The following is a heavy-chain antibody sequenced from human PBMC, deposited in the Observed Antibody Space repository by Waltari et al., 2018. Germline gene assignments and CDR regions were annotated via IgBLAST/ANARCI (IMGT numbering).Heavy chain of an antibody. CDR2: IKQDGSEK. Sequence: VQLVESGGGLVQPGGSLRLSCAASGFPFSSYWMSWVPQAPGKGLEWVANIKQDGSEKYYVDSVKGRFTISRDNAKNSLYLQMNSLRAEDTAVYYCARGTRVAYSYGQEVDYWGQGTLVIVSS. CDR3: ARGTRVAYSYGQEVDY. J-gene: IGHJ4*02. V-gene: IGHV3-7*01. CDR1: GFPFSSYW. D-gene: IGHD5-18*01.